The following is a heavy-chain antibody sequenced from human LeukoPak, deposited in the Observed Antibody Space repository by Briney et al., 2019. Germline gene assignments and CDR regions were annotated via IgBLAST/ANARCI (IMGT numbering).Heavy chain of an antibody. CDR1: GYTLTELS. D-gene: IGHD3-3*01. J-gene: IGHJ5*02. CDR3: ATPRYYDFHFDP. Sequence: ASVKVSCKVSGYTLTELSMHWVRQAPGKGLEWMGGFDPEDGETICAQKFQGRVTMTEDTSTDTAYMELSSLRSEDTAVYYCATPRYYDFHFDPWGQGTLVTVSS. V-gene: IGHV1-24*01. CDR2: FDPEDGET.